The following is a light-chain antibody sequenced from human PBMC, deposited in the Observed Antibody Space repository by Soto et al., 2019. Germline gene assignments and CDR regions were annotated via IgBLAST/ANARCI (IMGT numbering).Light chain of an antibody. CDR1: QSVSSY. CDR3: QQYGSSLDWT. J-gene: IGKJ1*01. CDR2: GAA. Sequence: EIVMAQSPATLSASPGDRATLSCRASQSVSSYLSWYHQKPVQAPRPLIYGAASRATGIRDRFSGSGSGTDFALTISRLEPEDFAVDYYQQYGSSLDWTFGQGTKVDIK. V-gene: IGKV3-20*01.